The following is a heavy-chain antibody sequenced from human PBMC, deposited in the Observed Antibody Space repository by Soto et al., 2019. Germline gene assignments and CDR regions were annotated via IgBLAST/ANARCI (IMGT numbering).Heavy chain of an antibody. CDR1: GGSISSYY. D-gene: IGHD2-15*01. V-gene: IGHV4-59*01. J-gene: IGHJ4*02. CDR2: IYYSGSI. Sequence: KPSETLSLTCTVSGGSISSYYWSWIRQPPGKGLEWIGYIYYSGSINYNPSLKSRVTISVDTSKNQFSLKLSSVTAADTAVYYCARTRYCSGGSCYSDYFDYWGQGTLVTVSS. CDR3: ARTRYCSGGSCYSDYFDY.